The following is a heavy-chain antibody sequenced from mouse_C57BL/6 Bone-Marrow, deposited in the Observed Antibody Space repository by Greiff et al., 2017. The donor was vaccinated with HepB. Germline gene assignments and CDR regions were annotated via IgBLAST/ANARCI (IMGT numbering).Heavy chain of an antibody. V-gene: IGHV5-9-1*02. CDR2: ISSGGDYI. Sequence: DVQLVESGEGLVKPGGSLKLSCAASGFTFSSYAMSWVRQTPEKRLEWVAYISSGGDYIYYADTVKGRFTISRDNARNTLYLQMSSLKSEDTAMYYCTRDKGSTFAYWGQGTLVTVSA. CDR3: TRDKGSTFAY. J-gene: IGHJ3*01. CDR1: GFTFSSYA. D-gene: IGHD1-1*01.